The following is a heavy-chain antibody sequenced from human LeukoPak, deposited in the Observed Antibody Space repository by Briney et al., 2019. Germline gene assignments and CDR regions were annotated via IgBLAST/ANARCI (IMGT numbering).Heavy chain of an antibody. CDR1: GGSFSGYY. D-gene: IGHD5-12*01. CDR3: ARGLAWGWLRLSTEYKDNAFDI. V-gene: IGHV4-34*01. J-gene: IGHJ3*02. CDR2: INHSGST. Sequence: KASETLSLTCAVYGGSFSGYYWSWIRQPPGKGLEWIGEINHSGSTNYNPSLKSRVTISVDTSKNQFSLKLSSVTGADTAVYYCARGLAWGWLRLSTEYKDNAFDIWGQGTMVTVSS.